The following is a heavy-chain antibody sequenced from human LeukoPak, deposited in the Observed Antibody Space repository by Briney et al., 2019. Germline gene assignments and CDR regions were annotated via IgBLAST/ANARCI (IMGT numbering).Heavy chain of an antibody. CDR3: AKTRGYSSSSLDY. Sequence: SGGSLRLSCAASGFTFSNYAMSWVRQAPGKGLEWVSAISGCGGSTYYADSVKGRFTISRDNSKNTLYLQMNSLRAEDTAIYYCAKTRGYSSSSLDYWGQGTLVTVSS. CDR1: GFTFSNYA. V-gene: IGHV3-23*01. CDR2: ISGCGGST. J-gene: IGHJ4*02. D-gene: IGHD6-6*01.